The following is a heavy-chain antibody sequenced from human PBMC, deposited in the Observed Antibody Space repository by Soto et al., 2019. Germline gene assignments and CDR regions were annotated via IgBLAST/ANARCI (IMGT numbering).Heavy chain of an antibody. Sequence: GGSLRLSCAASGFTFSSYAMNWVRQAPGKGLEWVSGISGSGGSTYYADSVKGRFTISRDNSKNTLYLQMNSLRAEDTAVYFCAIAPPLWSDYYPGWGQGTMVTVSS. CDR3: AIAPPLWSDYYPG. CDR1: GFTFSSYA. J-gene: IGHJ3*01. D-gene: IGHD3-3*01. CDR2: ISGSGGST. V-gene: IGHV3-23*01.